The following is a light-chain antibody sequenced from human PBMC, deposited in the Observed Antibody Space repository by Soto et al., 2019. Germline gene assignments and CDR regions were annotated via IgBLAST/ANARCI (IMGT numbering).Light chain of an antibody. Sequence: QSVLTQQPSVSGAPGQRVTISCTGSSSNIGAGYDVHWYQQLPGTAPKLLIYGNSNRPSGVPDRFSGSKSGTSASLAITGLQAEDEADYYCQSYDSSLSGSRNWVFGGGTKVTVL. CDR3: QSYDSSLSGSRNWV. CDR2: GNS. V-gene: IGLV1-40*01. CDR1: SSNIGAGYD. J-gene: IGLJ3*02.